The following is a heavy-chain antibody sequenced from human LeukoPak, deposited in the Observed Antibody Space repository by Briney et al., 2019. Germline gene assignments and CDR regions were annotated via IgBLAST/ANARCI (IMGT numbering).Heavy chain of an antibody. Sequence: GESLKISCKGSGSIFTSYWIGWARQLPGKGLEWMGIIYPGDSDTRYSPSFQGQVTISADKSISTAYLQWSSLKASDTAMYYCASQGSYGDYNHYYYYYMDVWGKGTTVTVSS. CDR2: IYPGDSDT. CDR1: GSIFTSYW. J-gene: IGHJ6*03. V-gene: IGHV5-51*01. CDR3: ASQGSYGDYNHYYYYYMDV. D-gene: IGHD4-17*01.